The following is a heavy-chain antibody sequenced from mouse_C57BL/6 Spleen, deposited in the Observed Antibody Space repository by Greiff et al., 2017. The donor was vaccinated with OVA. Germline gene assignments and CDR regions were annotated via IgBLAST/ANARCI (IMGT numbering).Heavy chain of an antibody. CDR1: GFTFSNYW. V-gene: IGHV6-3*01. J-gene: IGHJ3*01. CDR2: IRLKSDNYAT. Sequence: EVKLQESGGGLVQPGGSMKLSCVASGFTFSNYWMNWVRQSPEKGLEWVAQIRLKSDNYATHYAESVKGRFTISRDDSKSSVYLQMNNLRAEDTGIYYCTEGYGSSPFAYWGQGTLVTVSA. D-gene: IGHD1-1*01. CDR3: TEGYGSSPFAY.